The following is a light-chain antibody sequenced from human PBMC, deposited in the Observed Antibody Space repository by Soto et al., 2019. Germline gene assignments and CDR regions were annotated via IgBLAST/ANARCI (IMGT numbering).Light chain of an antibody. CDR2: SND. CDR1: SSNIGADYG. Sequence: HSVLTQPPSVSGAPGQRVTISCTGSSSNIGADYGVHWYQHPPGTAPNPLIFSNDRRPPGFHVPARFSASKSGTSASLDIAGLQAEDEGDYYCQCYDNTLDARYVFGTGTKATVL. V-gene: IGLV1-40*01. CDR3: QCYDNTLDARYV. J-gene: IGLJ1*01.